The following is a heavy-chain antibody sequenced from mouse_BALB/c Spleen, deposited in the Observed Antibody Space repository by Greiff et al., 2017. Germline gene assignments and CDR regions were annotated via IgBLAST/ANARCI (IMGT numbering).Heavy chain of an antibody. Sequence: QVQLQQPGAELVKPGASVKMSCKASGYTFTSYWINWVKQRPGQGLEWIGDIYPGRGITNYNEKFKSKATLTLDTSSSTAYMQLSSLTSEDSAVYYCAGRHYGSSLYWYFDVWGAGTTVTVSS. D-gene: IGHD1-1*01. V-gene: IGHV1-55*01. CDR2: IYPGRGIT. CDR1: GYTFTSYW. CDR3: AGRHYGSSLYWYFDV. J-gene: IGHJ1*01.